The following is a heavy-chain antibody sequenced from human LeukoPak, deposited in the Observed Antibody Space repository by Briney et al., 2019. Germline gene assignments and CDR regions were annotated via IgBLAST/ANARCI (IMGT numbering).Heavy chain of an antibody. CDR1: GYTFTSYY. CDR2: INPSGGST. CDR3: ARGPSITMVRGGQWYYYTDV. V-gene: IGHV1-46*01. Sequence: ASVKVSCKASGYTFTSYYIHWVRQAPGQGLEWMGLINPSGGSTNYAQKFQGRVTMTRDTSTSTVYMELSSLRSEDTAVYYCARGPSITMVRGGQWYYYTDVWGKGTTVTISS. D-gene: IGHD3-10*01. J-gene: IGHJ6*03.